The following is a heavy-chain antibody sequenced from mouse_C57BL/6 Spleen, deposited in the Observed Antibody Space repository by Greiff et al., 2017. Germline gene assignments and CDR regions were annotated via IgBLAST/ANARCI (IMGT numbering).Heavy chain of an antibody. J-gene: IGHJ4*01. CDR2: IHPNSGST. Sequence: QVQLQQPGAELVKPGASVKLSCMASGYTFTSYWMHWVKQRPGQGLEWIGMIHPNSGSTNYNEKFKSKATLTVDKSSSTAYMQLSSLTSEDSAVYYCARGGTTVVAHYAMDYWGQGTSVTVSS. V-gene: IGHV1-64*01. CDR3: ARGGTTVVAHYAMDY. D-gene: IGHD1-1*01. CDR1: GYTFTSYW.